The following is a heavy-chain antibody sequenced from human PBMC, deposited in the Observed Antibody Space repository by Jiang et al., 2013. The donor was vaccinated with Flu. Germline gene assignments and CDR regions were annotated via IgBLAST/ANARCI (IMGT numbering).Heavy chain of an antibody. Sequence: SQTLSLTCAISGDSVSSNSAAWNWIRQSPSRGLEWLGRTYYRSKWYHDYAVSVKSRITINPDTSKNQFSLQLNSVTPEDTAVYYCARMIRDGSNMGDYQDYWDQGTLVTVSS. J-gene: IGHJ4*02. V-gene: IGHV6-1*01. CDR3: ARMIRDGSNMGDYQDY. CDR2: TYYRSKWYH. D-gene: IGHD5-24*01. CDR1: GDSVSSNSAA.